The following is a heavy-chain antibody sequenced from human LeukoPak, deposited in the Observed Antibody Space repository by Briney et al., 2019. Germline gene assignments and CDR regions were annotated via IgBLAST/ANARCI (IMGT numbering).Heavy chain of an antibody. Sequence: ASVKVSCKASGYTFTGYYMHWVRRAPGQGLEWMGWINPNSGGTNYAQKFQGRVTMTRDTSISTAYMELSRLRSDDTAVYYCARDITGYYDSSGYYYGMDVWGQGTTVTVSS. J-gene: IGHJ6*02. CDR1: GYTFTGYY. D-gene: IGHD3-22*01. CDR3: ARDITGYYDSSGYYYGMDV. V-gene: IGHV1-2*02. CDR2: INPNSGGT.